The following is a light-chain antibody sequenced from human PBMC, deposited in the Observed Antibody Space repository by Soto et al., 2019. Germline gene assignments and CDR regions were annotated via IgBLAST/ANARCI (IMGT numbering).Light chain of an antibody. CDR3: LQDINYPWT. J-gene: IGKJ1*01. CDR1: QDIRND. V-gene: IGKV1-6*01. CDR2: GAS. Sequence: IQMTQSPSSLSASLGDRVIITCRASQDIRNDLGWYQQKPGKPPKVLIYGASNLQSGVPPRFSGSGSGTDFTLAISSLQPEDSATYYCLQDINYPWTFGQGTKVDIK.